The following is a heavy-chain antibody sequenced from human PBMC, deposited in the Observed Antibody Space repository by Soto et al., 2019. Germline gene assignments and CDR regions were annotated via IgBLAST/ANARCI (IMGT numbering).Heavy chain of an antibody. V-gene: IGHV3-23*01. CDR3: AKSDFRSGIYYFDY. J-gene: IGHJ4*02. Sequence: LRLSCAASGFTFSTYAMSWVRQAPGKGLEWVSGISGSGGSTYYADSVKGRFTISRDNSKNTLYLQMSSLRAEDTAVNYCAKSDFRSGIYYFDYWGQGTLVTVSS. CDR2: ISGSGGST. D-gene: IGHD3-3*01. CDR1: GFTFSTYA.